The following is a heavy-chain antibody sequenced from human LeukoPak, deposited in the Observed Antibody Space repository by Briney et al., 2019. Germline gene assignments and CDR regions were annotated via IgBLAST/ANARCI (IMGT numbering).Heavy chain of an antibody. J-gene: IGHJ6*03. CDR3: ARVVVVVPSAISREYMVL. CDR1: GFTFSSYA. Sequence: RASLPLSCAASGFTFSSYARSWFRQDPGKGLEWVSDISGSGGSTYYADSVKGRSTIFRANSKNMLFLQMNSPRAETAGLYYCARVVVVVPSAISREYMVLWDKGTTV. D-gene: IGHD2-2*01. V-gene: IGHV3-23*01. CDR2: ISGSGGST.